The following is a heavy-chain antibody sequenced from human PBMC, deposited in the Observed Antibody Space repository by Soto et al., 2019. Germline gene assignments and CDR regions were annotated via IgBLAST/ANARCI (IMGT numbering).Heavy chain of an antibody. CDR1: GFTFDDHA. J-gene: IGHJ6*02. CDR3: ARDFLGGEHTFHNNMDV. Sequence: EVQLVESGGGLVQPGRSLRLSCAASGFTFDDHAMHWVRQVPGKGLEWVSAISWNSANIGYADSVKGRFTISRDNAKSFLYLQMNSLRPEDTALYYCARDFLGGEHTFHNNMDVWGQGTTVTVSS. D-gene: IGHD2-21*01. V-gene: IGHV3-9*01. CDR2: ISWNSANI.